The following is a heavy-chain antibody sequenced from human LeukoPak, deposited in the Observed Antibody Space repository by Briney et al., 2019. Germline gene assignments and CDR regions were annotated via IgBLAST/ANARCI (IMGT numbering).Heavy chain of an antibody. J-gene: IGHJ5*02. D-gene: IGHD3-22*01. Sequence: PSETLSLTCAVSGYSISSGYYWGWIRQPPGKGLEWIGSIYHSGSTYYNPSLKSRVTISVDTSKNQFSLKLSSVTAADTAVYYCERDHAMIVVVKTWFDPWGQGTLVTVSS. CDR3: ERDHAMIVVVKTWFDP. V-gene: IGHV4-38-2*02. CDR1: GYSISSGYY. CDR2: IYHSGST.